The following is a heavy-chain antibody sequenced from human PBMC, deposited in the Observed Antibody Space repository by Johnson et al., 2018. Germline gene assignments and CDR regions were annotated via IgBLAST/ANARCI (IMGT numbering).Heavy chain of an antibody. CDR2: IYYTGST. CDR3: ARYAVGVVTPIHAFDI. Sequence: QVQLQESGPGLVKLSETLSLTCTVSGGSISSYYWSWIRQPPGKGLEWIGYIYYTGSTNYNASLKSRVTTSLDTSNNQFSLKLNSVTAADTAVYYCARYAVGVVTPIHAFDIWCQGTVVNVSP. D-gene: IGHD2-15*01. CDR1: GGSISSYY. J-gene: IGHJ3*02. V-gene: IGHV4-59*01.